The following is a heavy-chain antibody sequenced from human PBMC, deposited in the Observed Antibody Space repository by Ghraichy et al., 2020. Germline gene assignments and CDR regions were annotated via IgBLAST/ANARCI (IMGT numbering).Heavy chain of an antibody. CDR1: GFTFSSYW. V-gene: IGHV3-7*03. CDR3: AREGSITMIVVVIPTNAFDI. J-gene: IGHJ3*02. D-gene: IGHD3-22*01. Sequence: GGSLRLSCAASGFTFSSYWMSWVRQAPGKGLEWVANIKQDGSEKYYVDSVKGRFTISRDNAKNSLYLQMNSLRAEDTAVYYCAREGSITMIVVVIPTNAFDIWGQGTMVTVSS. CDR2: IKQDGSEK.